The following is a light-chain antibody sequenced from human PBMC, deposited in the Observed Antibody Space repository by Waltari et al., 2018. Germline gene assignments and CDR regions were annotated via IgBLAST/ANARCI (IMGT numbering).Light chain of an antibody. CDR2: VNSDGSH. J-gene: IGLJ3*02. CDR1: SGHSSNI. CDR3: QTPGHGTWM. Sequence: QLVLPQSPSASASLGASVKLTCTLSSGHSSNIIAWHQQQPEKGPRYLMKVNSDGSHSKGDEFPDRFSGSSSGAERDLTIYTLQSEDEADYYLQTPGHGTWMFGVGTKLIGL. V-gene: IGLV4-69*01.